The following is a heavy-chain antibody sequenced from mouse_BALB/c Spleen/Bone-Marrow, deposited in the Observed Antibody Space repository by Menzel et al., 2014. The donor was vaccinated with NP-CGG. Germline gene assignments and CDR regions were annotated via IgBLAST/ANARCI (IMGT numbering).Heavy chain of an antibody. CDR1: GFTFSNYW. Sequence: EVKLMESGGGLVQPGGSMKLSCFASGFTFSNYWMNWVRQSPEKGLEWVVEIRLKSNNYAAHYAESVKGRFTISRDDSKSSVYLQMNNLRAEDTGIYFCTTGFAYWGQGTLVTVSA. V-gene: IGHV6-6*02. CDR2: IRLKSNNYAA. CDR3: TTGFAY. J-gene: IGHJ3*01.